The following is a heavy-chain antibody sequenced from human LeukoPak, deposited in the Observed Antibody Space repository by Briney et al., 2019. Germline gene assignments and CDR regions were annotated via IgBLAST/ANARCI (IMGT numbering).Heavy chain of an antibody. V-gene: IGHV1-58*01. D-gene: IGHD1-26*01. CDR1: GFTLRSA. CDR2: IVVGSGHT. Sequence: SVKVSCKASGFTLRSAVQWVRQARGQRLEWIGWIVVGSGHTSYAQKFQGKVTITTDMSTNTAYMELSSLRSEDTAVYYCARGVPYSGSYEGPGDYWGQGTLVTVSS. CDR3: ARGVPYSGSYEGPGDY. J-gene: IGHJ4*02.